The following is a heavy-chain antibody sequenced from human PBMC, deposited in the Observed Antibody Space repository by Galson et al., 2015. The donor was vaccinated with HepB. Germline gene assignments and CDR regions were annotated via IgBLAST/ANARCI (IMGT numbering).Heavy chain of an antibody. V-gene: IGHV3-7*03. D-gene: IGHD1-14*01. CDR2: IKQDGSKA. CDR3: ARGKGWPRPYNYMDV. CDR1: GFTFSSYW. J-gene: IGHJ6*03. Sequence: SLRLSCAASGFTFSSYWMNWVRQAPGKGLEWVANIKQDGSKAYYVDALKGRFTTSRDNAKNSLYLHLTSLRAEDTAVYFCARGKGWPRPYNYMDVWGKGTTVSVSS.